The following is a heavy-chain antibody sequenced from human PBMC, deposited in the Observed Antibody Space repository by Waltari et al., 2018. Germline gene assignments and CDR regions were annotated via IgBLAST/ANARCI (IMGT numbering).Heavy chain of an antibody. CDR2: IDHSGST. D-gene: IGHD3-10*01. CDR3: AGLRFNYYYFYHMDV. J-gene: IGHJ6*03. Sequence: QVHLQQWGAGLLKPSETLSLTCGVSGGSFSIYYWSWLRQPPGRGLEWIGEIDHSGSTNYNPSLKSRVTLSVDTSKKEFSLRLTSVTAADTAIYYCAGLRFNYYYFYHMDVWGKGTTVTVSS. CDR1: GGSFSIYY. V-gene: IGHV4-34*02.